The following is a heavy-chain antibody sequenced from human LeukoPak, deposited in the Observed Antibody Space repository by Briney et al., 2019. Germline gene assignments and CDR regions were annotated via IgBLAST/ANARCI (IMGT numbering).Heavy chain of an antibody. Sequence: GGSLRLSCAASGFTFGSYAMSWVRQAPGRGLEWVSAISGSGGSTYYADSVKGRFTISRDNSKNTLYLQMNSLRAEDTAVYYCAKGDPGISGYFDYWGQGTLVTVSS. CDR3: AKGDPGISGYFDY. CDR1: GFTFGSYA. D-gene: IGHD6-19*01. CDR2: ISGSGGST. J-gene: IGHJ4*02. V-gene: IGHV3-23*01.